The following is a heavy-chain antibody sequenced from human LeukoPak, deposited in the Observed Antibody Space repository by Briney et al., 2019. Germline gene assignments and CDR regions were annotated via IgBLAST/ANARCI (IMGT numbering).Heavy chain of an antibody. D-gene: IGHD1-26*01. CDR2: IYYSAST. J-gene: IGHJ4*02. V-gene: IGHV4-59*01. CDR1: GGSISSYY. Sequence: SETLSLTCTVSGGSISSYYWSWIRQPPGKGLEWIGCIYYSASTNYNPSLKSRVTISLDTSKNQFSLKVSSVTAADTAVYYCARGLVGFDYWGQGTLVTVSS. CDR3: ARGLVGFDY.